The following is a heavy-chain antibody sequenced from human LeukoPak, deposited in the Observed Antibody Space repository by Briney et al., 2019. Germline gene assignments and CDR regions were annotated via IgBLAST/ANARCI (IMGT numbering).Heavy chain of an antibody. J-gene: IGHJ6*03. CDR2: INHSGST. CDR1: GGSFSGYY. V-gene: IGHV4-34*01. D-gene: IGHD3-3*01. CDR3: ARGTYDFGNYYYYMDV. Sequence: SETLSLTCAVYGGSFSGYYWSWIRQPPGKGLAWIGEINHSGSTNYNPSLKSRVTISVDTSKNQFSLKLSSVTAADTAVYYCARGTYDFGNYYYYMDVWGKGTTVTVSS.